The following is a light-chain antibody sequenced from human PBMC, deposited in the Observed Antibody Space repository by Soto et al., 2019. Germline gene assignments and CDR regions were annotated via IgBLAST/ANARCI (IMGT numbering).Light chain of an antibody. V-gene: IGLV2-14*01. CDR2: EVR. Sequence: QSVLTQPPSASGSPGQSITISCTGTSSDVGGYNYVSWYQHYPGKAPKLMIYEVRRRPSGVSNRFSGSKSGNTASLTISGLQAEDEADYYCSSFTSNSIPVFGAGTKLTVL. J-gene: IGLJ1*01. CDR1: SSDVGGYNY. CDR3: SSFTSNSIPV.